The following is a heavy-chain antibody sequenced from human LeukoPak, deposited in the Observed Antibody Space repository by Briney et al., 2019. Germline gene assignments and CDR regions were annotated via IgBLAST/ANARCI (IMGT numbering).Heavy chain of an antibody. CDR3: GVEVAGMFYYGMDV. CDR1: GFTFSSYA. CDR2: ISGSGGST. V-gene: IGHV3-23*01. D-gene: IGHD6-19*01. Sequence: PGGSLRLSCAASGFTFSSYAMSWVRQAPGKGLEWVSAISGSGGSTYYADSVKGRFTISRDNSKNTLYLQMNSLRAEDTAVYYCGVEVAGMFYYGMDVWGQGTTVTVSS. J-gene: IGHJ6*02.